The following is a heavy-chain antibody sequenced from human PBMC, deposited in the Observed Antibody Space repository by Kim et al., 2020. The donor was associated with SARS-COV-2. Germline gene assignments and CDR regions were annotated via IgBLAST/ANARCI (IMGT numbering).Heavy chain of an antibody. Sequence: TPHLKTQVAISVDTSKTQFSLKLSSVTAADTAVYYCARGVRIAVAGYFDYWGQGTLVTVSS. D-gene: IGHD6-19*01. J-gene: IGHJ4*02. V-gene: IGHV4-34*13. CDR3: ARGVRIAVAGYFDY.